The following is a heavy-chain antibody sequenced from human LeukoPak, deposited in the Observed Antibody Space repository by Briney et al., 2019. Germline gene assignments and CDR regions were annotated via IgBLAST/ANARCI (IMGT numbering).Heavy chain of an antibody. CDR2: IYYSGST. V-gene: IGHV4-39*01. D-gene: IGHD3-3*01. Sequence: SETLSLTCTVSGGSISSSSYYWGWIRQPPGKGLEWIGSIYYSGSTYYNPSLKSRVTISVGTSKNQFSLKLSSVTAADTAVYYCASPGYYDFWSGYYVEGYYFNYWGQGTLVNVSS. CDR1: GGSISSSSYY. CDR3: ASPGYYDFWSGYYVEGYYFNY. J-gene: IGHJ4*02.